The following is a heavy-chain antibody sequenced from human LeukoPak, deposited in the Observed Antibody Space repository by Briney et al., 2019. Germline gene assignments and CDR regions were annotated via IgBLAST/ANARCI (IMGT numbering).Heavy chain of an antibody. CDR1: GVSISSSNSY. Sequence: SETLSLTCTVSGVSISSSNSYWGWIRQPPGKGLEWIGTISYSGTTYYSPSLKSRVTISLDTSKNQFSLKLSSVTAADTAIYYCARDFSSSSTVYYYYMDVWGKGTTVTVSS. J-gene: IGHJ6*03. D-gene: IGHD6-6*01. CDR3: ARDFSSSSTVYYYYMDV. CDR2: ISYSGTT. V-gene: IGHV4-39*07.